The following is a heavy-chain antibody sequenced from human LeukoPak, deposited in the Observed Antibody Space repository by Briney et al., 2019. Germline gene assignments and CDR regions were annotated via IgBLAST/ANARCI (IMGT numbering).Heavy chain of an antibody. CDR3: ARDGYKKSDAFDI. J-gene: IGHJ3*02. V-gene: IGHV4-34*01. CDR1: GGSFSGYY. Sequence: SETLSLTCAVYGGSFSGYYWSWIRQPPGKGLEWIGEINHSGSTNYNPSLKSRVTISVDTSKNQFSLKLSSVTAADTAVYYRARDGYKKSDAFDIWGQGTMVTVSS. CDR2: INHSGST. D-gene: IGHD5-24*01.